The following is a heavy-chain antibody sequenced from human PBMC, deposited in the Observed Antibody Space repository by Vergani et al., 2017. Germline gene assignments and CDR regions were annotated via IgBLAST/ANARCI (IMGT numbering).Heavy chain of an antibody. Sequence: QVQLQQWGAGLLKPSETLSLTCAIYGGSFNDYWWTWIRQPPGKGLEWIGEIRHDGITHYSPSLKSRVTISIDTSTHQFSLNLRSVTAADTAVYYCTRQPQEGASGPPSVPTWGQGISVIVSS. CDR1: GGSFNDYW. D-gene: IGHD5-12*01. V-gene: IGHV4-34*01. CDR2: IRHDGIT. J-gene: IGHJ4*02. CDR3: TRQPQEGASGPPSVPT.